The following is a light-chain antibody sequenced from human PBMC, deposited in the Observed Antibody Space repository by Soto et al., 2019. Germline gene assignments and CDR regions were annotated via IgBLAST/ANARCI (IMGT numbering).Light chain of an antibody. J-gene: IGLJ3*02. CDR3: QSYDSSQSAL. Sequence: QSVLTQPPSVSGAPGQRVTISCTWSSSNIGAGYDVHWYQQLPGTAPKLLIYGNSNRPSGVPDRFSGSKSGTSASLAITGLQAEDEADYYCQSYDSSQSALFGGGTQLTVL. CDR1: SSNIGAGYD. CDR2: GNS. V-gene: IGLV1-40*01.